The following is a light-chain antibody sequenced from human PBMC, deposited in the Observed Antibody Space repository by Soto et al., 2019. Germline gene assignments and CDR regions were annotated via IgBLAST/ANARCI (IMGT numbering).Light chain of an antibody. CDR2: AAS. CDR1: RSISRY. V-gene: IGKV1-39*01. CDR3: KQSYSTQWT. J-gene: IGKJ1*01. Sequence: DIQMTQSPSSLSASVGDRVNMTCRASRSISRYLSWYQQKPGKAPNLLIYAASSLQSGVPSRFSSAGSGTDFTLTIANLHPEDFAIYYCKQSYSTQWTFGQGTKVDI.